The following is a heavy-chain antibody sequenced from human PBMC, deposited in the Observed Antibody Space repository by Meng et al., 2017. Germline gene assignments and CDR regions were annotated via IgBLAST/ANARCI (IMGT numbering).Heavy chain of an antibody. Sequence: GGSLRLSCAASGFTFSSYAMSWVRQAPGKWLEWVSAISGSGGSTYSADSVKGRFTISRDNSKNTLYLQMNSLRAEDTSVYYCAKALWFGELSLDYWGQGTMVTVSS. J-gene: IGHJ4*02. CDR3: AKALWFGELSLDY. V-gene: IGHV3-23*01. CDR2: ISGSGGST. D-gene: IGHD3-10*01. CDR1: GFTFSSYA.